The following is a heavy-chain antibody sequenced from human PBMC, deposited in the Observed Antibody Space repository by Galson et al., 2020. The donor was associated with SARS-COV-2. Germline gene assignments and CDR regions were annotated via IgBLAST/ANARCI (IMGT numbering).Heavy chain of an antibody. V-gene: IGHV4-30-4*01. D-gene: IGHD4-17*01. CDR2: IYYSGST. CDR3: ARNAYGDLSFLY. J-gene: IGHJ4*02. Sequence: SETLSLTCTVSGGSISSGDYYWSWIRQPPGKGLEWIGYIYYSGSTYYNPSLKSRVTISVDTSKNQFSLKLSSVTAADTAVYYCARNAYGDLSFLYWGQGTLVTVSS. CDR1: GGSISSGDYY.